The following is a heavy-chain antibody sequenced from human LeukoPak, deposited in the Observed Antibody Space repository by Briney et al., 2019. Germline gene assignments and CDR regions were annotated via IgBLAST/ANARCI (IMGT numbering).Heavy chain of an antibody. J-gene: IGHJ4*02. CDR2: IYLGDSDT. D-gene: IGHD5-18*01. Sequence: GESLKISCKASGYSFSTYWIGWVRQMPGKGLEWMGIIYLGDSDTRYSPSFQGQVTISADKSISTAYLQWSSLKASDTAIYYRARHIRGYSYDYWGQGTLVTVSS. V-gene: IGHV5-51*01. CDR1: GYSFSTYW. CDR3: ARHIRGYSYDY.